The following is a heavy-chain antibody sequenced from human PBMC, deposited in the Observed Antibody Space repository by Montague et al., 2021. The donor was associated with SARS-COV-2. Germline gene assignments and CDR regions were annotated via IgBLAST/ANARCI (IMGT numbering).Heavy chain of an antibody. V-gene: IGHV4-61*02. CDR1: GVSISSGTYY. CDR3: ATTGLSGENWFDP. J-gene: IGHJ5*02. Sequence: TLSLTCTVSGVSISSGTYYWSWIRQPAGKGLEWIGRVYTSGSTNYXPSLESRATLSVDTSKNQFSLKLRSVTAADTAVYSCATTGLSGENWFDPWGQGTLVAVSS. CDR2: VYTSGST. D-gene: IGHD7-27*01.